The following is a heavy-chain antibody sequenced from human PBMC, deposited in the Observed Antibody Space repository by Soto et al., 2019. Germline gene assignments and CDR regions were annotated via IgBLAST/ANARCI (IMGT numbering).Heavy chain of an antibody. V-gene: IGHV1-18*01. CDR1: GYRFTSYG. J-gene: IGHJ5*02. Sequence: ASVKVSCKASGYRFTSYGISWVRQAPGQGLEWTGWISDYNGNRNYAQKFQGRVTMTTDSSTSTAYMELRSLRSDDTAVYYCAREDGWEGASWGQGTLVTVSS. D-gene: IGHD1-26*01. CDR2: ISDYNGNR. CDR3: AREDGWEGAS.